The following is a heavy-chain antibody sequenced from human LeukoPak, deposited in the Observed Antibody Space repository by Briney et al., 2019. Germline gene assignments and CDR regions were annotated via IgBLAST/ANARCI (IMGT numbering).Heavy chain of an antibody. J-gene: IGHJ4*02. Sequence: GRSLRLSCAASGFTFDDYAMHWVRQAPGRGLEWVAGIFWNSDSIGYADSVRGRFTISRDNAKNSLYLQMSSLRDEDTALYYCLKGFWQTTAGIAYWGQGTLVNV. V-gene: IGHV3-9*01. D-gene: IGHD6-13*01. CDR2: IFWNSDSI. CDR1: GFTFDDYA. CDR3: LKGFWQTTAGIAY.